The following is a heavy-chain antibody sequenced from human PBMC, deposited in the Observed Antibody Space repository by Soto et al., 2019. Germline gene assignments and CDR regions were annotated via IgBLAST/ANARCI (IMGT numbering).Heavy chain of an antibody. CDR2: IYYSGST. CDR1: GGSISSYY. Sequence: SETLSLTCTVSGGSISSYYWSWIRQPPGKGLEWIGYIYYSGSTNYNPSLKIRVTISVDTSKNQFSLKLSSVTAADTAVYYCARVTPYDSSGYSPDYWGQGTLVTVSS. J-gene: IGHJ4*02. CDR3: ARVTPYDSSGYSPDY. D-gene: IGHD3-22*01. V-gene: IGHV4-59*01.